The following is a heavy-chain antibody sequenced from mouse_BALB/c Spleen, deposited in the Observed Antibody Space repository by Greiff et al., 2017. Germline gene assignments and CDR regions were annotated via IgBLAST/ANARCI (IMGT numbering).Heavy chain of an antibody. CDR2: ISSGGST. V-gene: IGHV5-6-5*01. CDR3: ARRGRGFTTVVNFDY. D-gene: IGHD1-1*01. Sequence: EVQLVESGGGLVKPGGSLKLSCAASGFTFSSYAMSWVRQTPEKRLEWVASISSGGSTYYPDSVKGRFTISRDNARNILYLQMSSLRSEDTAMYYCARRGRGFTTVVNFDYWGQGNTLTVSS. J-gene: IGHJ2*01. CDR1: GFTFSSYA.